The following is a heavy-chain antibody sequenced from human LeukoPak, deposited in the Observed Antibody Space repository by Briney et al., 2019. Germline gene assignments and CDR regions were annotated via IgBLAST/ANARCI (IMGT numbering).Heavy chain of an antibody. CDR3: ARDPSGGSYYYGMDV. J-gene: IGHJ6*02. CDR1: GFTFSSYG. CDR2: IWFDGSYK. Sequence: GRSLRLSCAASGFTFSSYGMHWVRQAPGNGLEWVAVIWFDGSYKYYADSVKGRFTISRDNSMNTLYLQMSSLRVEDTAVYFCARDPSGGSYYYGMDVWGQGTTVTVSS. V-gene: IGHV3-33*01. D-gene: IGHD2-15*01.